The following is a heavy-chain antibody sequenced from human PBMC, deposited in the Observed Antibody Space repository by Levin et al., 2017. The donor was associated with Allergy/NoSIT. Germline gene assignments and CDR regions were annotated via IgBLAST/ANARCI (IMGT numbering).Heavy chain of an antibody. Sequence: GGSLRLSCAASGFTFSSYSMSWVRQAPGKGLEWVSAISGSGGTTYYQDSVKGRFTISRDNSKNTLYLQMNSLRAEDTAVYYCAKDRGYCIGTSCYGRHDYWGQGTLVTVSS. J-gene: IGHJ4*02. D-gene: IGHD2-2*01. V-gene: IGHV3-23*01. CDR2: ISGSGGTT. CDR1: GFTFSSYS. CDR3: AKDRGYCIGTSCYGRHDY.